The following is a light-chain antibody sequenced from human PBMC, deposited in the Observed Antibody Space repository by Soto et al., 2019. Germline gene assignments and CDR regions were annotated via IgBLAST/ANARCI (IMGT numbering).Light chain of an antibody. V-gene: IGKV3-11*01. J-gene: IGKJ4*01. CDR2: DAS. CDR1: QSVSSY. Sequence: EIVLTQSPATLSLSPGNRATLSCRASQSVSSYLAWYQQKPGQAPRLLIYDASNRATGIPARFSGSRSGTDFTLTITSLEPEDCAVYYCQQRSNWPSTFGGGTKVEIK. CDR3: QQRSNWPST.